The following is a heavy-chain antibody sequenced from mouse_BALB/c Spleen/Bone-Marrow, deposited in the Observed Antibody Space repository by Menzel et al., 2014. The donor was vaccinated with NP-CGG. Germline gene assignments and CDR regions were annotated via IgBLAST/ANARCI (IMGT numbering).Heavy chain of an antibody. CDR2: INPSTGYT. Sequence: QVQLKESGAELAKPGASVKMSCKVSGYTFTSYWMHWVKQRPGQGLEWIGYINPSTGYTDYNQKFNDKATLTADKSSSTAYMQLSSLTSKDSAVYYCARGNPLYAMDYWGQGTSVTVSS. CDR1: GYTFTSYW. D-gene: IGHD2-1*01. V-gene: IGHV1-7*01. J-gene: IGHJ4*01. CDR3: ARGNPLYAMDY.